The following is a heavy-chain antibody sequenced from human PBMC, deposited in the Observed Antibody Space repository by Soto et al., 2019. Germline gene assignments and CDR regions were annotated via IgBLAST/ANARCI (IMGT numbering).Heavy chain of an antibody. CDR3: ARCTVAKCRGGWFDP. V-gene: IGHV3-23*01. J-gene: IGHJ5*02. CDR2: IDGSGGRT. D-gene: IGHD2-8*02. CDR1: GFTFSSYA. Sequence: GGSLRLSCAASGFTFSSYAMSWVRQAPGKGLEWVSAIDGSGGRTYYGDSVKGRFTVSRDNSRDTLYLQMNSLRAEDTAKYYCARCTVAKCRGGWFDPWGQGTLVTVSS.